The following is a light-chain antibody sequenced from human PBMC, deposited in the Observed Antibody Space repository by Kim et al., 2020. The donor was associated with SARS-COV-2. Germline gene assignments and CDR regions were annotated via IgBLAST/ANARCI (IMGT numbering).Light chain of an antibody. CDR1: SSDY. V-gene: IGLV2-8*01. CDR2: EVN. CDR3: NSYAGNNIVV. J-gene: IGLJ2*01. Sequence: QSALTQPPSASGFPEQSVTISCTETSSDYVSWYQHHPGKAPKLIIYEVNKRPSGVPARFSGSKSGKTAFLTVSGIQADDEADYYCNSYAGNNIVVFGGGTKVTVL.